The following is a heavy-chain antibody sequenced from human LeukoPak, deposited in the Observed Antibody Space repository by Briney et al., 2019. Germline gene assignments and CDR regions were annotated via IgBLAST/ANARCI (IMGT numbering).Heavy chain of an antibody. D-gene: IGHD3-10*01. CDR2: IYTSGST. J-gene: IGHJ6*03. CDR3: AREAYGSGSTHYYYYYMDV. V-gene: IGHV4-61*02. Sequence: SQTLSLTCTVSGGSISSGSYYWSWIRQPAGKGLEWIGRIYTSGSTNYNPSLKSRVTISVDTSKNQFSLKLSSVTAADTAVYYCAREAYGSGSTHYYYYYMDVWGKGTTVTISS. CDR1: GGSISSGSYY.